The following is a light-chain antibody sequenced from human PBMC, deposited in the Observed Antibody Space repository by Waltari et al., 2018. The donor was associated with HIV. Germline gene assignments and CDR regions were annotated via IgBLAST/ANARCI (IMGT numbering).Light chain of an antibody. CDR1: NSDIGASDY. J-gene: IGLJ2*01. Sequence: QSALSQPASVSGSPGQSVTISCNGTNSDIGASDYVSWYQKFPDRVPKLLIYDVKKRPSGGSSRFSGYKAANTASLTISGLQPEDEADFYCASLSNSITLVVFGGGTHLTVL. CDR3: ASLSNSITLVV. CDR2: DVK. V-gene: IGLV2-14*01.